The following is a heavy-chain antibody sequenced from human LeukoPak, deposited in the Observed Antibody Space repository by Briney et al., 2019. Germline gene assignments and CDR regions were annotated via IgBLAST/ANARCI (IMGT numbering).Heavy chain of an antibody. D-gene: IGHD3-3*01. V-gene: IGHV3-23*01. CDR1: GFTFSSYA. J-gene: IGHJ4*02. CDR3: AKARPVEWELSYIYQDFDY. Sequence: GGSLRLSCAASGFTFSSYAMSWVRQAPGKGLEWVSAIVGSGGRTYCADSVKGRFTISRDNSKNTLYLQMNSLRAEDTAVYYCAKARPVEWELSYIYQDFDYWGQGTLVTVSA. CDR2: IVGSGGRT.